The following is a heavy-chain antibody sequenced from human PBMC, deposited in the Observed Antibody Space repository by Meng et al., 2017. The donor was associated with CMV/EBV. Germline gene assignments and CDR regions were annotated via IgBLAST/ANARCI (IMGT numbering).Heavy chain of an antibody. CDR1: GFTFSSYE. Sequence: GGSLRLSCAASGFTFSSYEMNWVRQAPGKGLEWVSYISSSGSTICYADSVKGRFTISRDNAKNSLYLQMNSLRAEDTAVYYCAREYSSSSVFDYWGQGTLVTVSS. D-gene: IGHD6-6*01. CDR2: ISSSGSTI. J-gene: IGHJ4*02. CDR3: AREYSSSSVFDY. V-gene: IGHV3-48*03.